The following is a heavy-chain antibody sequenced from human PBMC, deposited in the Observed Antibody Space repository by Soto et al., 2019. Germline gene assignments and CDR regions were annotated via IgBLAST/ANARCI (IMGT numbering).Heavy chain of an antibody. J-gene: IGHJ4*02. CDR3: AKETFGVGWTLDF. V-gene: IGHV3-23*01. Sequence: GGSLRLSCAASGFNFGDYTMTWVRQAPGKGPVWISTISGGGGNSYYADVVKGRFTITRDNSKNTLYLQMNSLKGEDTALYYCAKETFGVGWTLDFWGQGTLVTVSS. CDR2: ISGGGGNS. D-gene: IGHD6-19*01. CDR1: GFNFGDYT.